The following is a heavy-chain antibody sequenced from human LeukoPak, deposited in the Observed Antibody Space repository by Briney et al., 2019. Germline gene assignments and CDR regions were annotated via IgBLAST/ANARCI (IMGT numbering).Heavy chain of an antibody. CDR3: ARLSTSDRPYYYYGMDV. D-gene: IGHD2-2*01. V-gene: IGHV4-61*02. J-gene: IGHJ6*02. CDR1: GGSISSGSYY. Sequence: SETLSLTCTVSGGSISSGSYYWSWIRQPAGEGLEWIGRIYTSGSTNYNPSLKSRVTISVDTSKNQFSLKLSSVTAADTAVYYCARLSTSDRPYYYYGMDVWGQGTTVTVSS. CDR2: IYTSGST.